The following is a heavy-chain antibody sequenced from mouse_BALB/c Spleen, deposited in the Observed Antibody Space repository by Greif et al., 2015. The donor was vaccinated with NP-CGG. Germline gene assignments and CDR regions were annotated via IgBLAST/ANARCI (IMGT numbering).Heavy chain of an antibody. CDR3: ARGGSNAFAY. Sequence: ESGPGLVKPSQSLSLTCSVTGYSITSGYYWNWIRQFPGNKLEWMGYISYDGSNNYNPSLKNRISITRDTSKNQFFLKLNSVTTEDTATYYCARGGSNAFAYWGQGTLVTVSA. V-gene: IGHV3-6*02. CDR2: ISYDGSN. J-gene: IGHJ3*01. D-gene: IGHD1-3*01. CDR1: GYSITSGYY.